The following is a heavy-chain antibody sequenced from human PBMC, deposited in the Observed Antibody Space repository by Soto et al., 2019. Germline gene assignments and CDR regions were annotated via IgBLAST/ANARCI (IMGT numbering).Heavy chain of an antibody. CDR1: GYTFTSYD. J-gene: IGHJ4*02. CDR3: AREGGYSYGFGY. Sequence: QVQLVQSGAEVKKPGASVKVSCKASGYTFTSYDINWVRQATGQGLEWMGWMNPNSGNTGYAQKFQGRVTMTRNTSISTPYMELSSLRYEETAVYYCAREGGYSYGFGYWGQGTLVTVSS. V-gene: IGHV1-8*01. CDR2: MNPNSGNT. D-gene: IGHD5-18*01.